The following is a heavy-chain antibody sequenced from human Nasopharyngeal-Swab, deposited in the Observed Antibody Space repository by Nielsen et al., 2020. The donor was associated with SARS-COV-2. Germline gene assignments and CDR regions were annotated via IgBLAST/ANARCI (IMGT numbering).Heavy chain of an antibody. D-gene: IGHD3-16*01. CDR1: GYSFTSYW. V-gene: IGHV5-10-1*01. CDR2: IDPSDSYT. CDR3: ARHETGGGANWFDP. Sequence: GESLKISCKGSGYSFTSYWISCVRQMPGKGLEWMGRIDPSDSYTNDSPSFQGHVTISADKSTSTAYLQWSSLKASDTAMYYGARHETGGGANWFDPWGQGTLVTVSS. J-gene: IGHJ5*02.